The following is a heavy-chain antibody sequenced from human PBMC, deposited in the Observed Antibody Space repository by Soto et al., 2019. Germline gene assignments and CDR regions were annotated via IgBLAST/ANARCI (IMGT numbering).Heavy chain of an antibody. CDR1: GFTFSDAG. Sequence: EVQLVESGGGLIKPGESLRLSCVASGFTFSDAGMKWVRHAPGKGLEWVGRIKSKANGGTTDYAAPLKGRVTIFRDDSQNTVYLQMDSLKTEDTAVYYCAYYSDSSGLRHFDYWGQGTLVTVSS. J-gene: IGHJ4*02. V-gene: IGHV3-15*07. D-gene: IGHD3-22*01. CDR2: IKSKANGGTT. CDR3: AYYSDSSGLRHFDY.